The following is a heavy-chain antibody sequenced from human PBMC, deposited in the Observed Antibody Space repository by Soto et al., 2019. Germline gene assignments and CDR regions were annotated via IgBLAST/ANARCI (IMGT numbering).Heavy chain of an antibody. CDR1: GGTVSSYA. V-gene: IGHV1-69*01. Sequence: QLHLVQSGAEVKKAGSSVKVSCKASGGTVSSYAITWVRQAPGKGLEWMGVFIPIFVSAHYAPKFQGRITITADESTSTAYMELSGHTSEDTAIYYCARDVSSDTTGFRGYDLWGQGTQVTVSS. D-gene: IGHD3-10*01. J-gene: IGHJ4*02. CDR2: FIPIFVSA. CDR3: ARDVSSDTTGFRGYDL.